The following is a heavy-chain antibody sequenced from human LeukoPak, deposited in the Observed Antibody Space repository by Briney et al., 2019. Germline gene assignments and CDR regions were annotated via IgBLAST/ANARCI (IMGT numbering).Heavy chain of an antibody. CDR1: GGSISSGSYH. Sequence: SETLSLTCTASGGSISSGSYHWSWIRQPAGKGLEWIGRIYTSGSTNYNPSLKSRGTISVDTYKNQLPLKQTSVTPADPGVYYCANLNSFVDAFDIWGQGTMVTVSS. CDR3: ANLNSFVDAFDI. CDR2: IYTSGST. V-gene: IGHV4-61*02. D-gene: IGHD2-21*01. J-gene: IGHJ3*02.